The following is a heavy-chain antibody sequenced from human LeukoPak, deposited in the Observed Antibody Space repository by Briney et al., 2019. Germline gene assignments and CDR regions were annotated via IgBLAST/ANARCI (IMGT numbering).Heavy chain of an antibody. CDR3: AGRYYDILTGYFRGAFDI. Sequence: ASVKVSCKASGYTLTNYGINWVRQAPGQGLEWMGWISPYNGNTNYAQKFKGIVTMTTDTSTSTAYMELRSLRSDDTAVYYCAGRYYDILTGYFRGAFDIWGQGTMVTVSS. J-gene: IGHJ3*02. CDR2: ISPYNGNT. V-gene: IGHV1-18*01. D-gene: IGHD3-9*01. CDR1: GYTLTNYG.